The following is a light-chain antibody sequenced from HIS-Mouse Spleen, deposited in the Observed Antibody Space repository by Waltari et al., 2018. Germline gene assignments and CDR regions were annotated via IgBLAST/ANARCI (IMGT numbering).Light chain of an antibody. CDR1: SSDVGGYNY. V-gene: IGLV2-8*01. Sequence: QSALTQPPSASGSPGQSVTISCTGTSSDVGGYNYVSWYQQHPGKAPKLMIYEVSKRPSGVTDRFSGSKSGNTASRTVSGLQAEDEADYYCSSYAGSNNLVFGGGTKLTVL. CDR2: EVS. J-gene: IGLJ2*01. CDR3: SSYAGSNNLV.